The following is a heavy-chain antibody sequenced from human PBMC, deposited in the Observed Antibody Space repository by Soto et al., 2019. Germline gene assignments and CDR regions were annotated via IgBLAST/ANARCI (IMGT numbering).Heavy chain of an antibody. CDR2: IIPIFGTA. D-gene: IGHD2-15*01. J-gene: IGHJ6*02. CDR1: GGTFSSYA. V-gene: IGHV1-69*01. Sequence: QVQLVQSGAEVKKPGSSVKVSCKASGGTFSSYAISWVRQAPGQGLEWMGGIIPIFGTANYAQKFQGRVTITGDESTSTAYMELSSLRSEDKAVYYCATRWDNLKDCSGGSCYSGYYGMDVWGQGTTVTVSS. CDR3: ATRWDNLKDCSGGSCYSGYYGMDV.